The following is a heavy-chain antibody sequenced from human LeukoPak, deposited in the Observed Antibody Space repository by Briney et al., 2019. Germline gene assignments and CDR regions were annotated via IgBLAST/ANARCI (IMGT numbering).Heavy chain of an antibody. CDR2: ISWDGGST. D-gene: IGHD6-13*01. J-gene: IGHJ3*02. V-gene: IGHV3-43D*03. CDR3: AKGYSSSWSRLVGAFDI. CDR1: GFTFDDYA. Sequence: PGGSLGLSCAASGFTFDDYAMHWVRQAPGKGLEWVSLISWDGGSTYYADSVKGRFTISRDNSKNSLYLQMNSLRAEDTALYYCAKGYSSSWSRLVGAFDIWGQGTMVTVSS.